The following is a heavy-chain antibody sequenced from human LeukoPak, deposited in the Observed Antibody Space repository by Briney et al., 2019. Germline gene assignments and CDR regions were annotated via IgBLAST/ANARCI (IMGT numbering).Heavy chain of an antibody. Sequence: PGGSLRLSCAASGFTFSSYSMNWVRQAPGKGLEWVSSISSSSSYTYYADSVKGRFTISKDNAKNSLYLQMNSLRAEDTAVYYCAREIFVDVWGQGTTVTVSS. V-gene: IGHV3-21*01. CDR3: AREIFVDV. J-gene: IGHJ6*02. CDR2: ISSSSSYT. CDR1: GFTFSSYS. D-gene: IGHD3-9*01.